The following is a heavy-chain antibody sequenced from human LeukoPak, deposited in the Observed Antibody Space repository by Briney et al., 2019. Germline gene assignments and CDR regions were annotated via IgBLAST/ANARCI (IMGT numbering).Heavy chain of an antibody. J-gene: IGHJ6*03. CDR3: ARDRSGLYYYYYMDV. CDR1: GFTFSSYA. V-gene: IGHV3-7*01. CDR2: IKQDGSEK. D-gene: IGHD3/OR15-3a*01. Sequence: PGGSLRLSCAASGFTFSSYAMSWVRQAPGKGLEWVANIKQDGSEKYYVDSVKGRFTISRDNAKNALYLQMNSLRAEDTAVYYCARDRSGLYYYYYMDVWGKGTTVTVSS.